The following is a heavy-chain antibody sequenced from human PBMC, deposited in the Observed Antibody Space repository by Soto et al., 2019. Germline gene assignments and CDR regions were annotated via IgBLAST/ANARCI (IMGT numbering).Heavy chain of an antibody. D-gene: IGHD3-22*01. CDR2: IRQDGSQK. Sequence: PGGSLRHSCRASGLNFRSYWMSWVRQAPGKGLEWVANIRQDGSQKYYVDSVKGRFTISRDNAKNSLYLQMNSLRVEDTAVYYCASAYYYDSSGYSPGGYWGQGTLVSVSS. CDR1: GLNFRSYW. V-gene: IGHV3-7*01. CDR3: ASAYYYDSSGYSPGGY. J-gene: IGHJ4*02.